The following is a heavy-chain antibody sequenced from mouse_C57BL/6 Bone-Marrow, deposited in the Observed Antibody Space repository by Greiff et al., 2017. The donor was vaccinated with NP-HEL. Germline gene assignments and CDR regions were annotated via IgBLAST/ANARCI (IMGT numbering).Heavy chain of an antibody. Sequence: EVQLVESGGGLVKPGGSLKLSCAASGFTFSDYGMHWVRQAPEKGLEWVAYISSGSSTIYYADTVKGRFTISRDNAKNTLFLQMTSLRSEDTAMYYCANGNYPFDYWGQGTTLTVSS. CDR1: GFTFSDYG. CDR2: ISSGSSTI. CDR3: ANGNYPFDY. J-gene: IGHJ2*01. V-gene: IGHV5-17*01. D-gene: IGHD2-1*01.